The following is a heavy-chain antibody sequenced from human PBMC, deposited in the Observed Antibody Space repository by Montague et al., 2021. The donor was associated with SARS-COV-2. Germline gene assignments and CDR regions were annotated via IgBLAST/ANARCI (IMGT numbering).Heavy chain of an antibody. V-gene: IGHV4-39*01. CDR3: ANADRCSSGSCYSPFDS. CDR1: GDSAKTNLYY. J-gene: IGHJ4*02. CDR2: ICYTGTT. Sequence: SETLSLTCTVSGDSAKTNLYYWGWIRQPPGKGLEWIGNICYTGTTYYNPSLKSRVTMSVDTSKNQFSLKLTSVTAADTAVYYCANADRCSSGSCYSPFDSWGQGSLVTVSS. D-gene: IGHD2-15*01.